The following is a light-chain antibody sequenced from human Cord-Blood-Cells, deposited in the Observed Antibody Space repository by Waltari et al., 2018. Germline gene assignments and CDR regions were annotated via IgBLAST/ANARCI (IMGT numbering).Light chain of an antibody. V-gene: IGKV1-39*01. CDR3: QQSYSTPYT. Sequence: DIQMTQSPSSLSASVGDRVTTTCRASQSISSYLNWYQQKPGKAPKLLIYAASSLQSGVPSRFGGSGSGTDFTLTISSLQPEDFATYYCQQSYSTPYTFGQGTKLEIK. CDR1: QSISSY. J-gene: IGKJ2*01. CDR2: AAS.